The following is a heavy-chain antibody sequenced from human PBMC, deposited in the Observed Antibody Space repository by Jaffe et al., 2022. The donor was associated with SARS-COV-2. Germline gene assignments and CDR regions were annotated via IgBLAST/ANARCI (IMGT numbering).Heavy chain of an antibody. Sequence: QVQLVESGGGVVQPGRSLRLSCAASGFTFSSYGMHWVRQAPGKGLEWVAVISYDGSNKYYADSVKGRFTISRDNSKNTLYLQMNSLRAEDTAVYYCAKDNFFSCWGQGTLVTVSS. V-gene: IGHV3-30*18. CDR1: GFTFSSYG. D-gene: IGHD3-3*01. CDR3: AKDNFFSC. CDR2: ISYDGSNK. J-gene: IGHJ4*02.